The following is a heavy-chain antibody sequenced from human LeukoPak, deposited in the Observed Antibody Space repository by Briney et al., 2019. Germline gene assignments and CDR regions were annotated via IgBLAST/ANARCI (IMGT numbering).Heavy chain of an antibody. CDR2: IIPIFGTA. CDR1: GYTFTGYY. CDR3: ARPLVYCSSTSCYRYAFDI. J-gene: IGHJ3*02. D-gene: IGHD2-2*02. Sequence: ASVKVSCKASGYTFTGYYMHWVRQAPGQGLEWMGGIIPIFGTANYAQKFQGRVTITADESTSTAYMELSSLRSEDTAVYYCARPLVYCSSTSCYRYAFDIWGQGTMVTVSS. V-gene: IGHV1-69*13.